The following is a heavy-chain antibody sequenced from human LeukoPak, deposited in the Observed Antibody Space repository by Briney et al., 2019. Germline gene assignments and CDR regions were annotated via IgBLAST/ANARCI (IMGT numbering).Heavy chain of an antibody. CDR3: ARDRVVVVAAHYFDY. V-gene: IGHV3-30-3*01. CDR2: ISYDGSNK. D-gene: IGHD2-15*01. CDR1: GFTFSSYA. Sequence: GGSLRLSCAASGFTFSSYAMHWVRQAPGKGLEWVAVISYDGSNKYYADSVKGRFTISRDNSKNTLYLQMNSLRAEDTAVYYCARDRVVVVAAHYFDYWGQGTLDTVSS. J-gene: IGHJ4*02.